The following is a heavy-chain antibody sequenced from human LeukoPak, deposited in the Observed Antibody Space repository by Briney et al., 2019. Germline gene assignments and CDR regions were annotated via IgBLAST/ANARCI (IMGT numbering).Heavy chain of an antibody. CDR3: ARDSRSASGAFDI. Sequence: ASVKVSCKASGYTFTNYYMHWVRQAPGQGLEWMGIINPSGVSANYAQKFQGRVTMTRDTSTSTVYMDLSSLTSEDTAVYYCARDSRSASGAFDIWDQGTMVTVSS. CDR2: INPSGVSA. V-gene: IGHV1-46*01. J-gene: IGHJ3*02. D-gene: IGHD6-6*01. CDR1: GYTFTNYY.